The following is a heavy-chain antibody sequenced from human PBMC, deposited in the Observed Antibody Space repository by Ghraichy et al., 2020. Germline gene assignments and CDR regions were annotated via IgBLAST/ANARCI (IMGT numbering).Heavy chain of an antibody. CDR2: TNKDGSEK. J-gene: IGHJ4*02. CDR1: GFTFSNYW. V-gene: IGHV3-7*03. CDR3: ARVEGLQFLEWVY. Sequence: LSLTCAASGFTFSNYWMSWVRQAPGKGLEWVANTNKDGSEKYYAYSVEGRFTISRDNAKNTQYLQMNSLRAEDTAVYYCARVEGLQFLEWVYWGQGTLVTV. D-gene: IGHD3-3*01.